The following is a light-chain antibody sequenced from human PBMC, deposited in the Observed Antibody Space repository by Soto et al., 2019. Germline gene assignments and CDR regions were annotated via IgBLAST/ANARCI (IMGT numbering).Light chain of an antibody. CDR1: QSVSTSS. V-gene: IGKV3D-20*01. Sequence: EFWLTQSPAPLSLSPGERATLSCGASQSVSTSSLAWYQQKPGLAPRLLIYDASSRATGIPDRFSGSGSGTDFTLTISRLEPEDFAVYCCQQYGSSPYTFGQGTKLEIK. CDR3: QQYGSSPYT. CDR2: DAS. J-gene: IGKJ2*01.